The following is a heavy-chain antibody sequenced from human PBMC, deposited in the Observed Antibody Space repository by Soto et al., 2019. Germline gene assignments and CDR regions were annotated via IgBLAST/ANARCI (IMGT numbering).Heavy chain of an antibody. Sequence: SETLSLTCTVSGGSISSYYWSWIRQPPGKGLEWIGYIYYSGSTNYNPSLKSRVTISVDTSKNQFSLKLSSVTAADTAEYYCARETIPHTDYYYMDVWGKGTTVTVSS. V-gene: IGHV4-59*01. CDR3: ARETIPHTDYYYMDV. CDR2: IYYSGST. D-gene: IGHD3-3*01. CDR1: GGSISSYY. J-gene: IGHJ6*03.